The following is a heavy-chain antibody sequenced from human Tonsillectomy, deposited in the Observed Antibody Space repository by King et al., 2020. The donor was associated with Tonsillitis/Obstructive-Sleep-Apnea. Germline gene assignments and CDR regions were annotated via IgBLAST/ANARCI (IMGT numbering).Heavy chain of an antibody. Sequence: QLQESGPGLVKPSETLSLTCTVSGGSINSSSYYWGWGRQPPGKGLEWIGSIYYTGTTSYNPSLKSRVTIYVDTSKKQFSLKLSSVTAADTAVYYCARHLYFYDTSGYSQFDPWGQGTLVTVSS. CDR1: GGSINSSSYY. CDR3: ARHLYFYDTSGYSQFDP. V-gene: IGHV4-39*01. D-gene: IGHD3-22*01. J-gene: IGHJ5*02. CDR2: IYYTGTT.